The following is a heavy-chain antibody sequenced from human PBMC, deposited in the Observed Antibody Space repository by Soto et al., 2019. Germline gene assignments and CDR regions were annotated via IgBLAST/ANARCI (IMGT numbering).Heavy chain of an antibody. V-gene: IGHV3-33*01. J-gene: IGHJ4*02. D-gene: IGHD2-15*01. CDR2: IWYDGSNK. CDR3: ARDRWYHPHETFDY. CDR1: GFTFSSYG. Sequence: PGGSLRLSCAASGFTFSSYGMHWVRRAPGKGLEWVAVIWYDGSNKYYADPVKGRFTISRDNSKNTLYLQMNSLRAEDTAVYYCARDRWYHPHETFDYWGQGTLVTVYS.